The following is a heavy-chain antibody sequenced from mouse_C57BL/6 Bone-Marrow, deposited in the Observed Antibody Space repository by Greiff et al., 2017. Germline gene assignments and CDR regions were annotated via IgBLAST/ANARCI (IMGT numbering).Heavy chain of an antibody. V-gene: IGHV5-17*01. CDR1: GFTFSDYG. D-gene: IGHD2-2*01. CDR3: ARTVTTGYYFDY. CDR2: ISSGSSTI. J-gene: IGHJ2*01. Sequence: EVQVVESGGGLVKPGGSLKLSCAASGFTFSDYGMHWVRQAPEKGLEWVAYISSGSSTIYYADTVTGRFTISRANAKNNLFLQMTSLRAEDTAMYYCARTVTTGYYFDYWGQGTTLTVSS.